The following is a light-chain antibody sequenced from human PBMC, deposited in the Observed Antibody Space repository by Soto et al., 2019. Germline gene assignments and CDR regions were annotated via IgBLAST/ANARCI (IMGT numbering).Light chain of an antibody. CDR2: TVT. CDR3: CSYAGSSSYV. CDR1: SSDVGGYNY. Sequence: QSALTQPRSVSGSPGQSVTISCTGTSSDVGGYNYVSWYQQHPGKAPKLMIYTVTTRPSGVPDRFSGSKSDNTASLTISGLHADDEADYHCCSYAGSSSYVFGTGTKVTVL. V-gene: IGLV2-11*01. J-gene: IGLJ1*01.